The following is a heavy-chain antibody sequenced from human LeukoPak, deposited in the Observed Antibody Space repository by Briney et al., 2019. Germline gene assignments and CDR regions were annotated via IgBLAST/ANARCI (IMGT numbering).Heavy chain of an antibody. CDR1: GFTFSSYW. V-gene: IGHV3-74*01. CDR2: INSDGSTT. J-gene: IGHJ4*02. CDR3: AKDYYYDSSGYLGYFDY. Sequence: PGGSLRLSCAASGFTFSSYWMHWVRQAPGKGLVWVSRINSDGSTTSYADSVKGRFTISRDNAKNTLYLRMNSLRAEDTAVYYCAKDYYYDSSGYLGYFDYWGQGTLVTVSS. D-gene: IGHD3-22*01.